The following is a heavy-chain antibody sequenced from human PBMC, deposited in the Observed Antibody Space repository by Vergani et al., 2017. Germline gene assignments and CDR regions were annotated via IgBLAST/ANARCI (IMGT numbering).Heavy chain of an antibody. CDR1: GGTFSSYA. CDR3: AREIVVVPAAIGVREDYYYYGMDV. V-gene: IGHV1-69*18. J-gene: IGHJ6*02. D-gene: IGHD2-2*01. CDR2: IIPIFGTA. Sequence: QVQLVQSGAEVKKPGSSVKVSCKASGGTFSSYAISWVRQAPGQGLEWMGRIIPIFGTANYAQKFQGRVTITADESTSTAYMELSSLRSEDTAVYYCAREIVVVPAAIGVREDYYYYGMDVWGQGTTVTVSS.